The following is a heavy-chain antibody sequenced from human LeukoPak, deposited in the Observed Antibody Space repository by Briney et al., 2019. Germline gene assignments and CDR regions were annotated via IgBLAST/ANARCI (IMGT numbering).Heavy chain of an antibody. CDR3: ARWGRPKPGIAAAGMRIAKNWFDP. D-gene: IGHD6-13*01. Sequence: SETLSLTCTVSGGSISSYYWSWIRHPPGKGLEWIGEINHSGSTNYNPSLKSRVTISVDTSKNQFSLKLSSVTAADTAVYYCARWGRPKPGIAAAGMRIAKNWFDPWGQGTLVTVSS. V-gene: IGHV4-34*01. CDR1: GGSISSYY. CDR2: INHSGST. J-gene: IGHJ5*02.